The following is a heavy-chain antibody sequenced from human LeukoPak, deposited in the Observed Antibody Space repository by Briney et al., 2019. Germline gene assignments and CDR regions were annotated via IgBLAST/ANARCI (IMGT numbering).Heavy chain of an antibody. Sequence: SETLSLTCAVYGGSFSGYYWGWIRQPPGKGPEWIGEINHSGSTNYNPSLKSRVTISVDTSKNQFSLKLSSVTAADTAVYYCARGRVYCSGGSCYRLEFDYWGQGTLVTVSS. CDR3: ARGRVYCSGGSCYRLEFDY. CDR2: INHSGST. V-gene: IGHV4-34*01. D-gene: IGHD2-15*01. CDR1: GGSFSGYY. J-gene: IGHJ4*02.